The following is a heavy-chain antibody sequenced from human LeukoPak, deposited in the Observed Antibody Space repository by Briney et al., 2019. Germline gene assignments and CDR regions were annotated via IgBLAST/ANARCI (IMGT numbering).Heavy chain of an antibody. CDR1: GFTFSSYS. CDR3: ARDNYYDSSGYWMGAFDI. CDR2: IRSRSSYI. V-gene: IGHV3-21*01. Sequence: GGSLRLSCAAYGFTFSSYSMNWVRQAPAKGLEGVSSIRSRSSYIYYADSVKGRFTISRDNAKNSLYLQMNSLRAEDTAVYYCARDNYYDSSGYWMGAFDIWGQGTMVTVSS. D-gene: IGHD3-22*01. J-gene: IGHJ3*02.